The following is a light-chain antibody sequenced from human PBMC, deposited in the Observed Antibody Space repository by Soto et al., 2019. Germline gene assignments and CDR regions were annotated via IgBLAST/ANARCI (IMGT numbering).Light chain of an antibody. J-gene: IGKJ4*01. V-gene: IGKV3D-15*01. Sequence: EIVMTQSPVTLSASPGERVTISCRASQSVNINLAWYQQRPGQAPRVLIYGASNRASGIPDRFSGSGSGTDFTLTISSLEPDDFALYYCQQYKYWTPLTFGGGTRVEIK. CDR2: GAS. CDR3: QQYKYWTPLT. CDR1: QSVNIN.